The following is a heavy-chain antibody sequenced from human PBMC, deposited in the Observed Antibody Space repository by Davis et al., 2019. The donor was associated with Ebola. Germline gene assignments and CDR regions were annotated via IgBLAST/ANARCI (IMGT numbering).Heavy chain of an antibody. J-gene: IGHJ4*02. CDR1: DFTVSNNY. CDR3: ARDPTNYGSEDYFAKNYFDS. V-gene: IGHV3-53*01. Sequence: GESLKISCAASDFTVSNNYMSWVRQAPGKGLEWVSIIYSGGSTYYADSVKGRFTISRDNSKNTLYLQMNSLRAEDTAVYYCARDPTNYGSEDYFAKNYFDSWGQGTLVTVSS. CDR2: IYSGGST. D-gene: IGHD3-10*01.